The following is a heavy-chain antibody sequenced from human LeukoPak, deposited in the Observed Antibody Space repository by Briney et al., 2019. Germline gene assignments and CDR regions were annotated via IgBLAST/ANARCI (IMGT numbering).Heavy chain of an antibody. CDR3: ARDRGGIVGGWFDY. CDR2: IIPIFGTA. J-gene: IGHJ4*02. D-gene: IGHD1-26*01. Sequence: GSSVKVSCKASGGTFSSYAISWVRQAPGQGLEWMGGIIPIFGTANYAQKFQGRVTITTDESTSTAYMELSSLRSEDTAVYYCARDRGGIVGGWFDYWGQGTLVTVSS. V-gene: IGHV1-69*05. CDR1: GGTFSSYA.